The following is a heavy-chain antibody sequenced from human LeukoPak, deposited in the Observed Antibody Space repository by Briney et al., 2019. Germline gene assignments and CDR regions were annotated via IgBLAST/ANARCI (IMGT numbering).Heavy chain of an antibody. CDR1: GFSFSDSW. CDR3: AKASWVSSADAVL. J-gene: IGHJ4*02. D-gene: IGHD3-16*01. V-gene: IGHV3-23*01. CDR2: LRGDGET. Sequence: GGSLRLSCVASGFSFSDSWMSWVRQAPAGGLEWVSSLRGDGETFYTDSVKGRFTLSRDHSRNTVYLQLNNLRVEDTAVYYCAKASWVSSADAVLWGQGTLVTVS.